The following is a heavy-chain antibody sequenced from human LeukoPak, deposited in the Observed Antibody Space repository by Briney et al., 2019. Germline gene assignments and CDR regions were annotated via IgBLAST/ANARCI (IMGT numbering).Heavy chain of an antibody. CDR3: AKGGGVIGRSYYFDY. CDR1: GFTFSSYN. Sequence: GGSLRLSCAASGFTFSSYNMNWVRQAPGKGLEWVSSITSGSSYIYYADSVKGRFTISRDNAKNSLYLQMNSLRAEDTAVYYCAKGGGVIGRSYYFDYWGQGTLVTVSS. J-gene: IGHJ4*02. V-gene: IGHV3-21*01. D-gene: IGHD2-8*02. CDR2: ITSGSSYI.